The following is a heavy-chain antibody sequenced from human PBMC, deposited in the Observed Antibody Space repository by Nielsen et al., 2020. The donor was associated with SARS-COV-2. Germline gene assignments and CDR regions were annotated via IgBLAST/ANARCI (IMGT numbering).Heavy chain of an antibody. J-gene: IGHJ6*03. D-gene: IGHD2-15*01. Sequence: ASVKVSCKASGYTFTSYGISWVRQAPGQGLEWMGWISAYNANTNYAQKLQGRVTMTTDTSTSTAYMELRSLRSDDTAVYYCARAVGSAFYYYYMDVWGQGTAVTVSS. CDR1: GYTFTSYG. CDR2: ISAYNANT. V-gene: IGHV1-18*01. CDR3: ARAVGSAFYYYYMDV.